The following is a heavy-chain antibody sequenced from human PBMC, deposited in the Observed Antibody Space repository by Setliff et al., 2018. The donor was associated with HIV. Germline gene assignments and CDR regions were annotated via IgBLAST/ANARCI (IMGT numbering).Heavy chain of an antibody. J-gene: IGHJ4*02. CDR1: GGSINGYS. CDR3: ARTTVRDFGLVITNFDQ. V-gene: IGHV4-59*01. D-gene: IGHD3-3*01. Sequence: SETLSLTCTVSGGSINGYSWSWIRQPPGKVLEWIGYIDHSETTNYNPSLKSRLTISIDTSKTQFSLNLSSVTAADTAVYYCARTTVRDFGLVITNFDQWGLGTLVTVSS. CDR2: IDHSETT.